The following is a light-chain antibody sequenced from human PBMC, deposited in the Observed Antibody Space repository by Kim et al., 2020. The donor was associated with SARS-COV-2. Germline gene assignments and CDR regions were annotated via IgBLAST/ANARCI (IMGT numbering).Light chain of an antibody. Sequence: QLVLTQSPSASASLGASVKLTCTLSSGHNNYAIAWHQQQPEKGPRYLMKVNSDGSHNKGDGIPDRFSGSSSGAERYLTISSLQSEDEADYYCQTWGTGTVVFGGGTQLTVL. CDR1: SGHNNYA. CDR2: VNSDGSH. V-gene: IGLV4-69*01. J-gene: IGLJ2*01. CDR3: QTWGTGTVV.